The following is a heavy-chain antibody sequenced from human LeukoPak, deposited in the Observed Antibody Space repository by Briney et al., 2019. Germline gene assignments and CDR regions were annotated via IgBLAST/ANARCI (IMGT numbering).Heavy chain of an antibody. CDR1: GFTFSSYA. CDR2: ISYDGSNI. V-gene: IGHV3-30-3*01. CDR3: ARDGSSGYLHFDY. Sequence: GGSLRLSCAASGFTFSSYAMDWVRQAPGKGLEWVAVISYDGSNIFYADSVKGRFTISRDNSKNTLYLQMNSLRVEDTAVYYCARDGSSGYLHFDYWGQGTLVTVSS. J-gene: IGHJ4*02. D-gene: IGHD3-22*01.